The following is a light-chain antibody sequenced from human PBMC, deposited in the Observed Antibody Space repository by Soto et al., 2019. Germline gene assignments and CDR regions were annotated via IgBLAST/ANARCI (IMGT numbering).Light chain of an antibody. CDR1: QSINSF. V-gene: IGKV1-39*01. CDR3: QQRYNTPFT. Sequence: DIQMTQSPSSLSASEGDRVTITCRASQSINSFLNWYQQKSGKAPKLLIYDASTLQSGVPSRFSGSGSETEFTLTITNLLPDDFATYYCQQRYNTPFTFGPGTKVDVK. CDR2: DAS. J-gene: IGKJ3*01.